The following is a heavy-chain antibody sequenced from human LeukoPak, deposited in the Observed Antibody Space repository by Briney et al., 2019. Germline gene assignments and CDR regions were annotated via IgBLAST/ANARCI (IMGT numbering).Heavy chain of an antibody. Sequence: ASVKVSCKASGYTFTGYYMHWVRQAPGQGLEWMGWINPNSGGTNYAQKFQGRVTMTRDTSISTAYMELSRLRSDDTAVYYCARDQITMIVVGLSYYGMDVWGQGTTVTVSS. J-gene: IGHJ6*02. V-gene: IGHV1-2*02. CDR2: INPNSGGT. D-gene: IGHD3-22*01. CDR3: ARDQITMIVVGLSYYGMDV. CDR1: GYTFTGYY.